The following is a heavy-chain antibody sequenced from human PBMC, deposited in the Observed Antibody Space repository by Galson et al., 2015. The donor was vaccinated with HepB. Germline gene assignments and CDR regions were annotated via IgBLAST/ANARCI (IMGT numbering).Heavy chain of an antibody. D-gene: IGHD1-26*01. CDR2: INPNSGGT. J-gene: IGHJ3*02. CDR1: GYTFTGYY. Sequence: SVKVSCKASGYTFTGYYKHWVRQAPGQGLEWMGWINPNSGGTNYAQKFQGRVTMTRDTSISTAYMELSRLRSDDTAVYYCARDAASGSYYEISNAFDIWGQGTMVTVSS. CDR3: ARDAASGSYYEISNAFDI. V-gene: IGHV1-2*02.